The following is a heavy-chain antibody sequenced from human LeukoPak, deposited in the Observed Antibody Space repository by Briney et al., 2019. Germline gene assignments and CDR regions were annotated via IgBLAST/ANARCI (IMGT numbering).Heavy chain of an antibody. CDR1: GFTFSSYW. Sequence: GGSLRLSCAASGFTFSSYWMSWVRQAPGKGLEWVANIKQDGSEKYYVDSVKGRFTISRDNSKNTLYLQMNSLRAEDTAVYYCAKGHSRYYDFWSGYYYYMDVWGKGTTVTVSS. CDR2: IKQDGSEK. D-gene: IGHD3-3*01. J-gene: IGHJ6*03. V-gene: IGHV3-7*03. CDR3: AKGHSRYYDFWSGYYYYMDV.